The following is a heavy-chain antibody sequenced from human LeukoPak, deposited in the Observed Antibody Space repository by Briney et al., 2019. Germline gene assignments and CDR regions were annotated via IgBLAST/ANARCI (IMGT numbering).Heavy chain of an antibody. CDR2: ISAYNGNT. CDR1: GYTFTSYG. J-gene: IGHJ6*02. D-gene: IGHD3-22*01. CDR3: ARGSPARYYDSSDYYYGMDV. Sequence: ASVKVSCKASGYTFTSYGISWVRQAPGQGLEWMGWISAYNGNTNYAQKLQGRVTMTTDTSTSTAYMELRSLRSGDTAVYYCARGSPARYYDSSDYYYGMDVWGQGTTVTVSS. V-gene: IGHV1-18*01.